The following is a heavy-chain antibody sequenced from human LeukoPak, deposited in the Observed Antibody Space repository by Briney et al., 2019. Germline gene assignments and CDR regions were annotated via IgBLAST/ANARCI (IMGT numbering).Heavy chain of an antibody. CDR3: AKGHSSWRTNDAFDI. Sequence: GGSLRLSCAASGFTFSSYGMSWVRQAPGKGLEWVSAISGSGGSTYYAESVKGRFTISRDNSKNTLYPQMNSLRAEDTAVYYCAKGHSSWRTNDAFDIWGQGTMVTVSS. D-gene: IGHD6-13*01. J-gene: IGHJ3*02. CDR1: GFTFSSYG. CDR2: ISGSGGST. V-gene: IGHV3-23*01.